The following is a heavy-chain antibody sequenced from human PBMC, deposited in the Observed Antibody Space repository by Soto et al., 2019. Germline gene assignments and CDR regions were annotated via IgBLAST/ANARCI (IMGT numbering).Heavy chain of an antibody. V-gene: IGHV3-48*01. CDR3: AYLDIVVVPAAIRSDY. Sequence: GGSLRLSCAASGFTFSSYSMNWVRQAPGKGLEWVSYISSSSSTIYYADSVKGRFTISRDNAKNSLYLQMNSLRAEDTAVYYCAYLDIVVVPAAIRSDYWGQGTLVTVSS. J-gene: IGHJ4*02. CDR1: GFTFSSYS. D-gene: IGHD2-2*03. CDR2: ISSSSSTI.